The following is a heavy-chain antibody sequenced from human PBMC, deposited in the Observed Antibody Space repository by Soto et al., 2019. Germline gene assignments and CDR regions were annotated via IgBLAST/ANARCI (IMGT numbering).Heavy chain of an antibody. CDR3: ARGHIVVVPAAIRNWFDP. V-gene: IGHV4-34*01. D-gene: IGHD2-2*02. CDR2: INHSGST. CDR1: GGSFSGYY. Sequence: SETLSLTCAVYGGSFSGYYWSWIRQPPGKGLEWIGEINHSGSTNYNPSLKSRVTISVDTSKNQFSLKLSSVTAADTAVYYCARGHIVVVPAAIRNWFDPWGQGTLVTSPQ. J-gene: IGHJ5*02.